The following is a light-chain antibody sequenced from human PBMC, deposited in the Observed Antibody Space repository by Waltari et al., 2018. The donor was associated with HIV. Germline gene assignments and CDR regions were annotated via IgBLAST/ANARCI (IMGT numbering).Light chain of an antibody. V-gene: IGLV2-11*01. Sequence: QSALTQPRSVSGSPGQSVPISCTGASRDVGFYNYVSWYQQHPGKAPKLMIYDVNKRPSGVTDRFSGSKSGNTASLTISGLQAEDEADYYCCSYAGSFWVFGGGTKLTVL. J-gene: IGLJ3*02. CDR1: SRDVGFYNY. CDR3: CSYAGSFWV. CDR2: DVN.